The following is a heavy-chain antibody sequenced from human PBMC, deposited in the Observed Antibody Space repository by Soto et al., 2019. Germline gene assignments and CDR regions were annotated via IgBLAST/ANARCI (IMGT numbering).Heavy chain of an antibody. CDR3: AVTLYGDNVDY. CDR1: GYTFTSYD. CDR2: MNPNSGKT. V-gene: IGHV1-8*01. D-gene: IGHD4-17*01. J-gene: IGHJ4*02. Sequence: QVQLVQSGAEVKKPGASVKVSCKASGYTFTSYDINWVRQATGQGLEWMGWMNPNSGKTGDAQRFKGRDTMTRNTSISTAYMELSSLRSEDTAADYCAVTLYGDNVDYWGQGTLGTVSS.